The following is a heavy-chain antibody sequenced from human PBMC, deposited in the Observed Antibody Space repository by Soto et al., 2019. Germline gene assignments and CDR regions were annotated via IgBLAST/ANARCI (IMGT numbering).Heavy chain of an antibody. CDR3: AKTARITMIVVVIAAFDY. V-gene: IGHV3-23*01. J-gene: IGHJ4*02. Sequence: QSGGSLRLSCAASGFTFSSYAMSWVRQAPGKGLEWVSAISGSGGSTYYADSVKGRFTISRDNSKNTLYLQMNSLRAEDTAVYYCAKTARITMIVVVIAAFDYWGQGTLVTVSS. CDR2: ISGSGGST. D-gene: IGHD3-22*01. CDR1: GFTFSSYA.